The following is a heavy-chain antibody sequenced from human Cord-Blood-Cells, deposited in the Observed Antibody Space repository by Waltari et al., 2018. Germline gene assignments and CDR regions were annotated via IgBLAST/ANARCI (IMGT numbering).Heavy chain of an antibody. D-gene: IGHD3-10*01. J-gene: IGHJ4*02. CDR1: GYSISSGYY. CDR2: IDHSGST. CDR3: ARDHEGYYGSGSSGIYDY. Sequence: QVQLQESGPGLVKPSETLSLTCAVSGYSISSGYYWGWIRQPPGKGLEWIGSIDHSGSTYDNPALKSRVTISVDTSKNQFSLKLSSVTAADTAVYYCARDHEGYYGSGSSGIYDYWGQGTLVTVSS. V-gene: IGHV4-38-2*02.